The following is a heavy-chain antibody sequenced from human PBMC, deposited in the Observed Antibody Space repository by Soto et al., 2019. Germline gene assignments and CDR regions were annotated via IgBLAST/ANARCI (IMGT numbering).Heavy chain of an antibody. CDR2: INAGNGNT. J-gene: IGHJ6*03. Sequence: ASVKVSCKASGYTFTSYAMHWVRQAPGQRLEWMGWINAGNGNTKDSQKFQGRVTITRDTSASTAYLELSSLRSEDTAVYYCARHWDTLTAHSSSYYMDVWGKGPTVTLSS. D-gene: IGHD3-9*01. CDR3: ARHWDTLTAHSSSYYMDV. V-gene: IGHV1-3*01. CDR1: GYTFTSYA.